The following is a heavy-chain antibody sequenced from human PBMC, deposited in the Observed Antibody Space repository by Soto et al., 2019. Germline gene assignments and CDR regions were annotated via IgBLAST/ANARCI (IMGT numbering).Heavy chain of an antibody. D-gene: IGHD3-9*01. V-gene: IGHV5-10-1*01. Sequence: GESLKISCKGSGYSFTSYWISWVRQMPGKGLEWMGRIDPSDSYTNYSPSFQGHVTISADKSISTAYLQMNSLRAEDTAVYYCARSQYYDILTGYLTTGYWGQGTLVTVSS. CDR1: GYSFTSYW. CDR3: ARSQYYDILTGYLTTGY. J-gene: IGHJ4*02. CDR2: IDPSDSYT.